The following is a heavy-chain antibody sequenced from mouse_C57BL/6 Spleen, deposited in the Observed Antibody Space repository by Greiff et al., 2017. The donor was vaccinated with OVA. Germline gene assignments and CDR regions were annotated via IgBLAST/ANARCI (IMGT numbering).Heavy chain of an antibody. CDR2: INPNNGGT. D-gene: IGHD2-1*01. CDR3: ARGFYYGSYGFCY. Sequence: EVQLQQSGPELVKPGASVKMSCKASGYTFTDYNMHWVKQSPGKSLEWIGYINPNNGGTSYNQKFKGKATLTVNKSSSTAYMELRSLTTEDSAVYYCARGFYYGSYGFCYWGQGTTRTVAS. J-gene: IGHJ2*01. CDR1: GYTFTDYN. V-gene: IGHV1-22*01.